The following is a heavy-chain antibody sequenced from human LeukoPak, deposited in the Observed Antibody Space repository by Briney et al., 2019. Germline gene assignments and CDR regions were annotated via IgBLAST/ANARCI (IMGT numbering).Heavy chain of an antibody. V-gene: IGHV1-18*01. Sequence: ASVKVSCKASGYTFTSYGISWVRQAPGQGLEWMGWISAYNGNTNYAQKLQGRVTMTTDTSTSTAYMGLSSLRSEDTAVYYCAKKGGYYYDSTAYPHWGQGTLVTVSS. CDR1: GYTFTSYG. J-gene: IGHJ4*02. CDR3: AKKGGYYYDSTAYPH. D-gene: IGHD3-22*01. CDR2: ISAYNGNT.